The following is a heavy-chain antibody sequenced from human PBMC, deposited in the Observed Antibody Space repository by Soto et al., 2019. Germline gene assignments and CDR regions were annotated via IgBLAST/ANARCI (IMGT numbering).Heavy chain of an antibody. V-gene: IGHV1-69*06. CDR3: ASQRLTPGLYGEKPYYYSYGMDV. J-gene: IGHJ6*02. CDR1: GGTFSSYA. Sequence: SVKVSCKASGGTFSSYAISWVRQAPGQGLEWMGGIIPIFGTANYAQKFQGRVTITADKSTSTAYMELSSLRSEDTAVYYCASQRLTPGLYGEKPYYYSYGMDVWGQGTTFTVAS. D-gene: IGHD3-10*01. CDR2: IIPIFGTA.